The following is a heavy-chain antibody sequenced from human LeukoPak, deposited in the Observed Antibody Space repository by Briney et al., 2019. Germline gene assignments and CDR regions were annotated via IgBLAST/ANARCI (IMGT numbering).Heavy chain of an antibody. CDR3: AREVDGSPGAFDI. CDR2: IYYSGST. D-gene: IGHD5-24*01. CDR1: GGSISSSSCY. V-gene: IGHV4-39*07. Sequence: SETLSLTCTVSGGSISSSSCYWGWIRQPPGKGLEWIGSIYYSGSTYYNPSLKSRVTISVDTSKNQFSLKLSSVTAADTAVYYCAREVDGSPGAFDIWGQGTMVTVSS. J-gene: IGHJ3*02.